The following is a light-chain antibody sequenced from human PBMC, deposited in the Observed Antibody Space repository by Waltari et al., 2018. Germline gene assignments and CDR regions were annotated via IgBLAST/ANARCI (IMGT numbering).Light chain of an antibody. J-gene: IGKJ2*01. V-gene: IGKV3-15*01. Sequence: EILMTQSPATLSVSPGETATLSCGASQSISRNLAWYQQKPGQAPRLLLFGASTRAPGVPDKFSGTGSGTDFILTISSLQSEDFAVYYCQQYNSWRTFGQGTKLEIK. CDR1: QSISRN. CDR3: QQYNSWRT. CDR2: GAS.